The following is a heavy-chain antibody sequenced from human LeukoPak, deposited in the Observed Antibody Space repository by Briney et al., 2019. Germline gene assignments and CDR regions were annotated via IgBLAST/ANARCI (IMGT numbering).Heavy chain of an antibody. CDR1: GFTFSSYG. CDR2: IWYDGSNK. D-gene: IGHD3-22*01. Sequence: GGSLRLSCAASGFTFSSYGMHWVRQAPGKGLEWVAVIWYDGSNKYYADSVKGRFTISRDNSKNTLYLQMNSLRAEDTAVYYCARQARGYPYGMDVWGQGTTVTVSS. CDR3: ARQARGYPYGMDV. V-gene: IGHV3-33*01. J-gene: IGHJ6*02.